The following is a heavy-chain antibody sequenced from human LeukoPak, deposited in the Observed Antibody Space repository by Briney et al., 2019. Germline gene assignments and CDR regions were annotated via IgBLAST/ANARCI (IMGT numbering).Heavy chain of an antibody. J-gene: IGHJ4*02. V-gene: IGHV3-23*01. CDR3: ARDRSTGSYFFFDY. CDR2: ISGSGGST. CDR1: GFTFSSYS. Sequence: PGGSLRLSCAASGFTFSSYSISWVRQAPGKWLEWVAAISGSGGSTYYSDSVKGRFTISRDNSKNTLYLQMNSMRAEDTAVYYCARDRSTGSYFFFDYWGQGVLVTVSS. D-gene: IGHD6-19*01.